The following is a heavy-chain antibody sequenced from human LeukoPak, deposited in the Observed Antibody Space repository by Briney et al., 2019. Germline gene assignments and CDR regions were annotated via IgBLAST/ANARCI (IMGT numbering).Heavy chain of an antibody. CDR3: AKDPAGGYYDSSGYPWYFDY. J-gene: IGHJ4*02. D-gene: IGHD3-22*01. Sequence: GGSLRLSCVVSGFTFNNYAMNWVRQAPGKGLEWVSGMSGKGDSTYYGDSVKGRFTISRDNSKNTLYLQMNSLRAEDTAVYYCAKDPAGGYYDSSGYPWYFDYWGQGTLVTVSS. CDR1: GFTFNNYA. CDR2: MSGKGDST. V-gene: IGHV3-23*01.